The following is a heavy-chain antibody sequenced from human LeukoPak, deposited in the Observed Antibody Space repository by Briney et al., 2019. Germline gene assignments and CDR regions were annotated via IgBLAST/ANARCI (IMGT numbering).Heavy chain of an antibody. CDR2: IIPILGIA. CDR3: ASRLRRDGYNNDY. V-gene: IGHV1-69*04. D-gene: IGHD5-24*01. J-gene: IGHJ4*02. CDR1: GGTFSSYA. Sequence: ASVKVSCKASGGTFSSYAISWVRQAPVQGLEWMGRIIPILGIANYAQKFQGRVTITADKSTSTAYMELSSLRPEDTAVYYCASRLRRDGYNNDYWGQGTLVTVSS.